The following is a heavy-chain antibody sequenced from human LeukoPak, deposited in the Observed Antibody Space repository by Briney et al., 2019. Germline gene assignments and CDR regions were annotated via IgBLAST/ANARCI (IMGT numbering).Heavy chain of an antibody. J-gene: IGHJ4*02. CDR2: IYTSGST. Sequence: SQTLSLTCTVSGGSISSGSYYWSWIRQPAGKGLEWIGRIYTSGSTNNNPSLKSRVTISVDMSKNQFSLKLSSVTAADTAVYYCHMGYYDSSGYYYADYWGQGTLVTVSS. CDR3: HMGYYDSSGYYYADY. V-gene: IGHV4-61*02. CDR1: GGSISSGSYY. D-gene: IGHD3-22*01.